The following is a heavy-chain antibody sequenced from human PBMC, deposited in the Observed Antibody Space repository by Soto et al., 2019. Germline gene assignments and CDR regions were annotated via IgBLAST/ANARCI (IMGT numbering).Heavy chain of an antibody. CDR3: ARASSSYHHYNFNWFDP. J-gene: IGHJ5*02. CDR2: IYYSGST. CDR1: GGSISSYY. Sequence: SETLSLTCTVSGGSISSYYWSWIRQPPGKGLEWIGYIYYSGSTNYNPSLKSRVTISVDTSKNQFSLKLSSVTAADTAVYYCARASSSYHHYNFNWFDPWGQGTLVTVSS. V-gene: IGHV4-59*01. D-gene: IGHD2-15*01.